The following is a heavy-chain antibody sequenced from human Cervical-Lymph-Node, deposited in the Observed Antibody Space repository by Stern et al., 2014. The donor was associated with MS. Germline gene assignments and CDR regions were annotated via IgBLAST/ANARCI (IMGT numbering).Heavy chain of an antibody. CDR1: GDSITSGGYY. Sequence: VQLVESGPGLVKPSQTLSLTCTVSGDSITSGGYYWSWIRQHPGTGLEWIGYIYYSGATFYNPSLKSRVTISLDTSKNQFSLRLSSVTAADTAVYYCARDWSGSSIHLAPAYGGHIRFDPWGQGTLVTVSS. CDR2: IYYSGAT. V-gene: IGHV4-31*03. J-gene: IGHJ5*02. D-gene: IGHD5-18*01. CDR3: ARDWSGSSIHLAPAYGGHIRFDP.